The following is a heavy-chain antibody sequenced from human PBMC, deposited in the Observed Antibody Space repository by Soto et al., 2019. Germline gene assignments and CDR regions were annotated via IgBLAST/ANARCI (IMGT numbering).Heavy chain of an antibody. CDR2: IYPGDSDT. Sequence: GESLKISCKGSGYSFTSYWISWVRQMPGKGLEWMGIIYPGDSDTRYSPSFQVQVTISADKSISTAYLQWSSLKASDTAMYYCARASIVYYGSATAFDYWGQGTLVTVSS. J-gene: IGHJ4*02. CDR1: GYSFTSYW. D-gene: IGHD3-10*01. V-gene: IGHV5-51*01. CDR3: ARASIVYYGSATAFDY.